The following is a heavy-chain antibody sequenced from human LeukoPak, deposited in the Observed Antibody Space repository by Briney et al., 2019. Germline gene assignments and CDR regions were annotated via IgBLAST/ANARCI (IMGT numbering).Heavy chain of an antibody. Sequence: GGSLSLSCAASGFTFRSYWMSWVRQAPGKGREWVANIKQDGSEKYYVDSVKGRFTISRDNAKNSLYMQMNSLRAEDTAVYYCAMSMVRGVLYDYYGMDVWGKGTTVTVSS. V-gene: IGHV3-7*03. CDR2: IKQDGSEK. CDR1: GFTFRSYW. J-gene: IGHJ6*04. CDR3: AMSMVRGVLYDYYGMDV. D-gene: IGHD3-10*01.